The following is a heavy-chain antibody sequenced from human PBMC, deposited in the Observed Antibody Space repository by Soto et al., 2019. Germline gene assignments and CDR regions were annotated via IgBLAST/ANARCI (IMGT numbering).Heavy chain of an antibody. CDR2: IYYSGSP. CDR3: ARDYDYYDSSGPLD. V-gene: IGHV4-59*01. CDR1: GGSISTYY. Sequence: KTSETLSLTCTVSGGSISTYYWSWIRQPPGKGLEYIGNIYYSGSPTYNPSLKSRVTISVDTSNNQFSLRLSSVTTADTAVYYCARDYDYYDSSGPLDWGQGTRVTVSS. D-gene: IGHD3-22*01. J-gene: IGHJ4*02.